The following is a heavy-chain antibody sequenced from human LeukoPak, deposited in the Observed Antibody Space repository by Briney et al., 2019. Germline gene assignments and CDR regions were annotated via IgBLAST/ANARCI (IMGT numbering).Heavy chain of an antibody. CDR1: GYSFTSYW. V-gene: IGHV5-51*01. J-gene: IGHJ6*04. Sequence: GESLKISCKGSGYSFTSYWIGWVRQMPGKGLEWMGIIYPGDSDTRYSPSFQGLVTISADKSISTAYLQWSSLKASDTAMYYCARRSYCSSTSCYSSYYYYYGMDVWGKGTTVTVSS. CDR3: ARRSYCSSTSCYSSYYYYYGMDV. D-gene: IGHD2-2*01. CDR2: IYPGDSDT.